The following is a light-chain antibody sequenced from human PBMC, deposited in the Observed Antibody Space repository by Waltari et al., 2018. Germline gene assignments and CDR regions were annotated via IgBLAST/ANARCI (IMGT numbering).Light chain of an antibody. CDR2: DVD. V-gene: IGLV2-14*03. CDR1: SSDVGGHNS. J-gene: IGLJ1*01. Sequence: QSALTQPASVSGSPRQSIAISCTGTSSDVGGHNSVSWYQQHPNKAPKPIIYDVDSRPSGVAERFAGSKSGNTASLTISGLQTEDEADYYCSSYTTSRTYIFGAGTKVSVL. CDR3: SSYTTSRTYI.